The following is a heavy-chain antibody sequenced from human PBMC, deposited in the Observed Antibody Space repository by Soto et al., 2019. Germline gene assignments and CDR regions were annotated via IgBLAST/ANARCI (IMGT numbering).Heavy chain of an antibody. CDR2: IHHSGST. CDR3: TRNGGWNFDH. J-gene: IGHJ4*02. Sequence: SETLSLTCAVSGGSIGGGEWWSWVRQPPGKGPEWIGEIHHSGSTGYNPSLKSRVTISVDKSKNQFSLKLSSVTAADTAVYYCTRNGGWNFDHWGQGTLVTVSS. CDR1: GGSIGGGEW. D-gene: IGHD6-19*01. V-gene: IGHV4-4*02.